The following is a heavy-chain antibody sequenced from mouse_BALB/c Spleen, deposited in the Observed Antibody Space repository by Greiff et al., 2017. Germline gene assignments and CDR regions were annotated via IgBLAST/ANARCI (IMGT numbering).Heavy chain of an antibody. J-gene: IGHJ4*01. CDR1: GFTFSSYA. Sequence: EVMLVESGGGLVKPGGSLKLSCAASGFTFSSYAMSWVRQTPEKRLEWVASISSGGSTYYPDSVKGRFTISRDNARNILYLQMSSLRSEDTAMYYCARGEDYYGSSYEYYYAMDYWGQGTSVTVSS. V-gene: IGHV5-6-5*01. CDR3: ARGEDYYGSSYEYYYAMDY. D-gene: IGHD1-1*01. CDR2: ISSGGST.